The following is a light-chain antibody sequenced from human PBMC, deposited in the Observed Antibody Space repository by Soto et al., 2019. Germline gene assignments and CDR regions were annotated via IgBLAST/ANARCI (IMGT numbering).Light chain of an antibody. J-gene: IGLJ2*01. Sequence: QSVLTQPPSASGTPGQRVTISCSGSSSNVGSYTVYWYQQLPGTAPKVFIYSGNRRPSGVPARFSGSKSGTSASLAISGLQSEDEADYYCAAWDDSLNGVVFGGGTKLTVL. V-gene: IGLV1-44*01. CDR1: SSNVGSYT. CDR3: AAWDDSLNGVV. CDR2: SGN.